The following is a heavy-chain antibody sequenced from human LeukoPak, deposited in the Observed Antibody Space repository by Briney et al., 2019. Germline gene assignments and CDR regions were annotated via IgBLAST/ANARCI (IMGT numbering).Heavy chain of an antibody. Sequence: SETPSLTCTVSGGSINSDYYYWAWLRQPPGKGQEWIGNIFYSGSTYYSPSLKSRVTISVDTSKNQFSLKLSSVTAADTAVYYCGSGHYYGSGSYFGWFDPWGQGTLVTVSS. D-gene: IGHD3-10*01. CDR3: GSGHYYGSGSYFGWFDP. V-gene: IGHV4-39*01. CDR1: GGSINSDYYY. CDR2: IFYSGST. J-gene: IGHJ5*02.